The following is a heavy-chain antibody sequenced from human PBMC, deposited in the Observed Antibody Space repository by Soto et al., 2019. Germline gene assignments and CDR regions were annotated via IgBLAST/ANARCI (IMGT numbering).Heavy chain of an antibody. J-gene: IGHJ4*02. Sequence: SETLSLTCAVYGGSFSGYYWSWIRQPPGKGLEWIGEINHSGSTNYNPSLKSRVTISVDTSKNQFSLKLSSVTAADTAVYYCARGQGDYIDYWGQGTLVTVSS. V-gene: IGHV4-34*01. CDR3: ARGQGDYIDY. CDR1: GGSFSGYY. CDR2: INHSGST.